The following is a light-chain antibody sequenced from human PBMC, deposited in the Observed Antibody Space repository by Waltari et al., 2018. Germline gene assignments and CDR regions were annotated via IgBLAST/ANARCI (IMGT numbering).Light chain of an antibody. V-gene: IGLV3-21*04. Sequence: SYVVTQPPSVSVAPGVTARITCGGDNIGSKSVHWYQQRPGQAPVLVISYDSDRPSGIPERFSGSNSGNTATLTINWVEADDEADYYCLVWHSTTDHHGVFGGGTKLTVL. J-gene: IGLJ2*01. CDR1: NIGSKS. CDR3: LVWHSTTDHHGV. CDR2: YDS.